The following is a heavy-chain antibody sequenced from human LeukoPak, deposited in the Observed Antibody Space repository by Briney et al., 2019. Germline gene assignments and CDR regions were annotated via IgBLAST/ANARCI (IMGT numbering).Heavy chain of an antibody. J-gene: IGHJ6*02. Sequence: DSMKVSWKASGYTFTGVYMHWERHAPEQGLGWKGWITPNSGGTNYAQTFQGRVTMTRDTSISTAYMELSRLRSDDTAVYYCARASYSSGWFDDYYYGMDVWGQGTTVTVSS. D-gene: IGHD6-19*01. CDR1: GYTFTGVY. CDR3: ARASYSSGWFDDYYYGMDV. V-gene: IGHV1-2*02. CDR2: ITPNSGGT.